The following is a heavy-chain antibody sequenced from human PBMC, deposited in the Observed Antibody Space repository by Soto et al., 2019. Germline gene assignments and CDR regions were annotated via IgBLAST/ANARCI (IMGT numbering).Heavy chain of an antibody. J-gene: IGHJ3*02. CDR1: GGSINSYY. CDR3: ARHVRGPVVGESDI. CDR2: IYYSGST. V-gene: IGHV4-59*08. D-gene: IGHD3-10*01. Sequence: QVQLQESGPGLVKPSETLSLTCTVSGGSINSYYWSWIRQPPGKGLEWIGYIYYSGSTNYNPSLKSRVTISVDTSKNQFSRKLSSVTAADTAVYYCARHVRGPVVGESDIWGQGTMVTVSS.